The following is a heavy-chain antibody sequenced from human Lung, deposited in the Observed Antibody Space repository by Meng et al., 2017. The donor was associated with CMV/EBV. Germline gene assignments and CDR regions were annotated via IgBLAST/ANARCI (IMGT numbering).Heavy chain of an antibody. V-gene: IGHV3-53*01. J-gene: IGHJ4*02. CDR1: GFTVNSKY. CDR3: ASDQRGGSGFDY. CDR2: IYSGGSA. Sequence: GGSXRLXXAASGFTVNSKYMTWVRLAPGKGLQWVSLIYSGGSAYYADSVKGRFTISRDNSKNTLYLQMNSLRAEDTAIYYCASDQRGGSGFDYWGQGTVVTVSS. D-gene: IGHD6-19*01.